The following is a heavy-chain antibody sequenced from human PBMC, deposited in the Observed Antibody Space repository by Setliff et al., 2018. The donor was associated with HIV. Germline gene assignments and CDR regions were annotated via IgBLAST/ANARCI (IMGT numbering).Heavy chain of an antibody. CDR1: NGSISSGTFY. D-gene: IGHD5-12*01. CDR3: ARQPLYNDYDWRSYYFDY. V-gene: IGHV4-61*02. J-gene: IGHJ4*02. Sequence: SETLSLTCTVSNGSISSGTFYWNWIRQPAGKGLEWIGRINTSGSTNYNPSLKSRVTISVDKSQNQFSLKLRSVTAADTAVYYCARQPLYNDYDWRSYYFDYWGQGSLVTVS. CDR2: INTSGST.